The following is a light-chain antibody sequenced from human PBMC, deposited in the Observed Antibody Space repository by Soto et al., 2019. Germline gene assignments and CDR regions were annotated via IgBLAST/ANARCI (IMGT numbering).Light chain of an antibody. Sequence: QSVLTQPPSVSGAPGQRVTISCTNLGADLDVLWYQQLPGTGPKLLINANDNRPAGVTDRFSGSKSGSSASLAISGLQSDDESDYFCASWDDSLNVWLFGGGTKLTVL. CDR1: LGADLD. CDR2: AND. J-gene: IGLJ3*02. V-gene: IGLV1-40*01. CDR3: ASWDDSLNVWL.